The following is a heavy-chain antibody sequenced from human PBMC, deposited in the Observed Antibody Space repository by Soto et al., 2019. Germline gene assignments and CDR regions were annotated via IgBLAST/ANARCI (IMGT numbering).Heavy chain of an antibody. V-gene: IGHV3-7*03. CDR1: GFTFISSF. D-gene: IGHD6-19*01. CDR2: INQDGGVT. J-gene: IGHJ4*02. CDR3: ARYYRGSGRYFFDY. Sequence: GGSLRLSCVASGFTFISSFMGWIRQAPGKGLEWVANINQDGGVTYYVDSVEGRFTISRDNTKDSLYLQMNSLRGEDTAIYYCARYYRGSGRYFFDYWGEGTTLTVSS.